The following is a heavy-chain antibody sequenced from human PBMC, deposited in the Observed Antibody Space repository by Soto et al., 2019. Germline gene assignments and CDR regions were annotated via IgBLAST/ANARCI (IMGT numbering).Heavy chain of an antibody. D-gene: IGHD1-26*01. J-gene: IGHJ3*02. CDR3: ARDPTVGASNDAFDI. V-gene: IGHV4-59*01. CDR1: GGSISSYY. CDR2: IYYSGST. Sequence: SETLSHTWTVSGGSISSYYWIWIRQPPGKGLEWIGYIYYSGSTNYNPSLKSRVTISVDTSKNQFSLKLSSVTAADTAVYYCARDPTVGASNDAFDIWGQGTMVTVSS.